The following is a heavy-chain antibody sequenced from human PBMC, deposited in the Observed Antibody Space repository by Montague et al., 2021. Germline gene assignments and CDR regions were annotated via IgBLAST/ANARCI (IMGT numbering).Heavy chain of an antibody. CDR2: IYWDDDK. D-gene: IGHD2-2*01. V-gene: IGHV2-5*02. CDR3: AHGIVVVSAAYYFDY. CDR1: GFSLSTSGVG. Sequence: PALVKPTQTLTLTCTFSGFSLSTSGVGVGWIRQPPGKALEWLALIYWDDDKRYSPSLKSRLTITKDTSKNQVVLTMANMDPVDTATYCCAHGIVVVSAAYYFDYWGQGTLVTVSS. J-gene: IGHJ4*02.